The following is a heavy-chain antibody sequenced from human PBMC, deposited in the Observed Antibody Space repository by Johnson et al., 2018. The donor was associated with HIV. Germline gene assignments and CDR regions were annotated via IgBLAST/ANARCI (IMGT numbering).Heavy chain of an antibody. V-gene: IGHV3-30*14. D-gene: IGHD5-18*01. J-gene: IGHJ3*02. CDR2: ISYDGSDK. CDR1: GFTFSSYA. CDR3: ARAYTYGAFDI. Sequence: QVQLVEYGGGVVQPGRSLRLSCAASGFTFSSYAMHWVRQAPAKGLEWVAVISYDGSDKDYADSVKGRFTISRDNSKNTLYLQMNSLRVDDTAIYYCARAYTYGAFDIWGQGTMVTVSS.